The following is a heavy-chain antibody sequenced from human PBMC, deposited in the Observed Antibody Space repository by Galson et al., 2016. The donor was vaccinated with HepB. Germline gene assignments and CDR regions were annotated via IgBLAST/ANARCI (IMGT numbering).Heavy chain of an antibody. D-gene: IGHD3-22*01. CDR3: ARATHTITYYYDSSGYKVDAFDI. Sequence: SLRLSCAASGFTFSSYSMNWVRQAPGKGLEWVSYISSSSSYIYYADSVKGRFTISRDNAKNSLYLQMNSLRAEDTAVYYCARATHTITYYYDSSGYKVDAFDIWGQGTMVTVPS. V-gene: IGHV3-21*05. CDR1: GFTFSSYS. CDR2: ISSSSSYI. J-gene: IGHJ3*02.